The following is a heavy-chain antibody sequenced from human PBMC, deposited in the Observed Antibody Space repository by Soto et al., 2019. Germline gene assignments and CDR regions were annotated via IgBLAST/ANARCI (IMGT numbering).Heavy chain of an antibody. CDR3: AKLIGGGWDLDGGDL. CDR2: VYFNGAT. V-gene: IGHV4-31*03. Sequence: QVLLQESGPGLLKPLETLSLTCTVSGGSISDGGYYWNWIRHSSGTGLEWIGDVYFNGATHCSRSLRSRITRSIASHAPSSLTRRSVTAADTAIYFCAKLIGGGWDLDGGDLWGQGTRVTVS. CDR1: GGSISDGGYY. D-gene: IGHD4-17*01. J-gene: IGHJ3*01.